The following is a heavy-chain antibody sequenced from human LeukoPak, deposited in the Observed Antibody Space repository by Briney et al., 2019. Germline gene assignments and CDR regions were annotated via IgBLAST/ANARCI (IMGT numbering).Heavy chain of an antibody. V-gene: IGHV3-30*18. Sequence: GGSLRLSCAASGFTFSSYGMHWVRQAAGKGLEWVAVISYDGSNKYYADSVKGRFTISRDNTKNTLYLQMNSLRAEDTAVYYCAKVFYGGNSAGNDYWGQGTLVTVSS. CDR3: AKVFYGGNSAGNDY. CDR1: GFTFSSYG. J-gene: IGHJ4*02. CDR2: ISYDGSNK. D-gene: IGHD4-23*01.